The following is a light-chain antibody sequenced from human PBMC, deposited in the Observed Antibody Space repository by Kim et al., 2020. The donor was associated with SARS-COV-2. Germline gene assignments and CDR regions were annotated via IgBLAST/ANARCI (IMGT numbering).Light chain of an antibody. CDR1: NNGSKS. Sequence: APGKTAGITWGGKNNGSKSVHWYQQKPGQAPVLVIYYDSDRPSGIPERFSGSNSGNTATLTISRVEAGDEADYYCQVWDSSSDHRVFGGGTQLTVL. CDR2: YDS. J-gene: IGLJ3*02. CDR3: QVWDSSSDHRV. V-gene: IGLV3-21*04.